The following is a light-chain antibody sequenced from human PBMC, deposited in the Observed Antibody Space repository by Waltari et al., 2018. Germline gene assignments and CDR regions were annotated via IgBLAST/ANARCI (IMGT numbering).Light chain of an antibody. CDR1: SSDVGCYNA. V-gene: IGLV2-23*02. Sequence: QSALTQPASVSGSPGQSITISCTGTSSDVGCYNAASCDQKHPGKAPKPMIYEVTKRPSGISYRFSGSKSGNTASLTISGLQAEDEADYYCCSYASTDSYVFGTGTKVTVL. CDR3: CSYASTDSYV. J-gene: IGLJ1*01. CDR2: EVT.